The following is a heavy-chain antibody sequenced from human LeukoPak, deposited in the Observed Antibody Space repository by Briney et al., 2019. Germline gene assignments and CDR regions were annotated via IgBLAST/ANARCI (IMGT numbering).Heavy chain of an antibody. V-gene: IGHV3-21*01. CDR1: GFTFSSYS. CDR2: ISSSSRYI. CDR3: ARDHTYYDIFGLPHGGDYFDY. D-gene: IGHD3-9*01. Sequence: GGSLRLSCAASGFTFSSYSMNWVRQAPGKGLEWVPSISSSSRYIYYADSVKGRFTISRDNAKNSLYLQMNSLRAEDTAVYYCARDHTYYDIFGLPHGGDYFDYWGQGTLVTVSS. J-gene: IGHJ4*02.